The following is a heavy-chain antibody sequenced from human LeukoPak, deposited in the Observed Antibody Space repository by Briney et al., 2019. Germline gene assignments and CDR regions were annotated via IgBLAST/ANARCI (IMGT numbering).Heavy chain of an antibody. Sequence: GEPLKISCKGTAYRFTSYWIAWVRQMPGKGLEWMGTIYPGDSDTRYSPSFQGQVTMSADKSISTAYLRWSSLKASDTAMYYCARGTISEGFAYWGQGTLVTVSS. CDR3: ARGTISEGFAY. J-gene: IGHJ4*02. V-gene: IGHV5-51*01. D-gene: IGHD3-9*01. CDR2: IYPGDSDT. CDR1: AYRFTSYW.